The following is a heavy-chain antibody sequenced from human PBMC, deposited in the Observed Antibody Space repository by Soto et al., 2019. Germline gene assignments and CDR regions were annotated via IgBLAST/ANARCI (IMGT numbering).Heavy chain of an antibody. Sequence: GGSLRLSCAASGFTFSTFWMCWVRQAPGKGLEWVANIKQDGSETFYVDSVKGRFTISRDNAKNSLYLQMNSLRAEDTAVYYCARDSGTSDYWGQGTLVTVSS. CDR3: ARDSGTSDY. D-gene: IGHD1-1*01. CDR1: GFTFSTFW. V-gene: IGHV3-7*01. J-gene: IGHJ4*02. CDR2: IKQDGSET.